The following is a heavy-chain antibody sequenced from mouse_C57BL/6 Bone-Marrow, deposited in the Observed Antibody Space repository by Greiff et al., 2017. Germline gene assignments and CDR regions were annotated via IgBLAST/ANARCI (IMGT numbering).Heavy chain of an antibody. CDR2: INPSSGYT. Sequence: QVQLKESGAELARPGASVKMSCKASGYTFTSYTMHWVKQRPGQGLEWIGYINPSSGYTKYNQKFKDKATLTADKSSSTAYMQLSSLTSEDAAVYYWARPDDYLAWFADWGQGTLGTVSA. V-gene: IGHV1-4*01. J-gene: IGHJ3*01. CDR1: GYTFTSYT. CDR3: ARPDDYLAWFAD. D-gene: IGHD2-4*01.